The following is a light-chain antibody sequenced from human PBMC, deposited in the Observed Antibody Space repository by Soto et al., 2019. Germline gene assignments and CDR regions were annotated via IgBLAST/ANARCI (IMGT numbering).Light chain of an antibody. Sequence: EVVMPQSPTTLSVSPGERATRSCRASQSVNSNLAWYQQKPGQAPRLLIYGASTRSSATPARFSGSGSGSEFTLTISSLQSKDFAVYYCQQYNNWQPLTFGGGTKGEIK. CDR1: QSVNSN. J-gene: IGKJ4*01. V-gene: IGKV3-15*01. CDR2: GAS. CDR3: QQYNNWQPLT.